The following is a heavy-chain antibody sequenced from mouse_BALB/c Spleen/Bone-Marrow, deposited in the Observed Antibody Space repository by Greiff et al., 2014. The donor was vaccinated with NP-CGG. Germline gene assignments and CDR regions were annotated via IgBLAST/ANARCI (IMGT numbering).Heavy chain of an antibody. CDR2: IRNKANGYTT. J-gene: IGHJ2*01. V-gene: IGHV7-3*02. CDR3: ARDGYDDY. Sequence: DVKLVESGGGLVQPGGSLRLSCAPSGFTFTDYYMSWVRQPPGKALEWLGFIRNKANGYTTEYSASVKGRFTISRDNSQSILYLQMNTLRAEDSATYYCARDGYDDYWGQGTTLTVSS. CDR1: GFTFTDYY. D-gene: IGHD2-2*01.